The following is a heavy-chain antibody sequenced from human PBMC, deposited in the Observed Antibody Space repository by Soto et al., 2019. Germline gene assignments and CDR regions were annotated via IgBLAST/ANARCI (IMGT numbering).Heavy chain of an antibody. CDR1: GFTFSSYG. Sequence: RLSCAASGFTFSSYGMHWVRQAPGKGLEWVAVISYDGSNKYYADSVKGRSTISRDNSKNTLYLQMNSLRAEDPAVFYCAKDQGYYYDSSGYYPESAFDIWGQGTMVTV. D-gene: IGHD3-22*01. J-gene: IGHJ3*02. CDR3: AKDQGYYYDSSGYYPESAFDI. V-gene: IGHV3-30*18. CDR2: ISYDGSNK.